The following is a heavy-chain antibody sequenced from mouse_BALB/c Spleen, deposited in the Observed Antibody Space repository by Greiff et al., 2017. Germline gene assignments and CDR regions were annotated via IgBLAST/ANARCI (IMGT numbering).Heavy chain of an antibody. CDR2: INPYNDGT. J-gene: IGHJ2*01. V-gene: IGHV1-14*01. CDR3: ARGLLRGDFDY. CDR1: GYTFTSHV. D-gene: IGHD1-1*01. Sequence: EVQLQQSGPELVKPGASVKMSCKASGYTFTSHVMHWVKQKPGQGLEWIGYINPYNDGTKYNEKFKGKATLTSDKSSSTAYMELSSLTSEDSAVYYCARGLLRGDFDYWGQGTTLTVSS.